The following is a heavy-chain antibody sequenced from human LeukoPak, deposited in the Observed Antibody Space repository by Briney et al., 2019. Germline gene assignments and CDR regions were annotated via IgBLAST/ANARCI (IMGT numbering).Heavy chain of an antibody. V-gene: IGHV1-8*01. CDR2: MNPNSGNT. CDR3: ARLGGHHYYDSA. Sequence: ASVKVPCKASGYTFTSYDINWVRQATGQGLEWMGWMNPNSGNTGYAQKFQGRVTMTRNTSISTAYMELSSLRSEDTAVYYCARLGGHHYYDSAWGQGTLVTVSS. D-gene: IGHD3-22*01. CDR1: GYTFTSYD. J-gene: IGHJ5*02.